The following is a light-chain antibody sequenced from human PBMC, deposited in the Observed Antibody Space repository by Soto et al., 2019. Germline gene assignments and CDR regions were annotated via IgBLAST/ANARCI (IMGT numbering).Light chain of an antibody. CDR1: QGLSSY. V-gene: IGKV1-9*01. Sequence: DIPLTQSASFLYASVGDGANIXCRASQGLSSYLAWYQQKPGKAPKPLIYAASTLQRGGPSRFSGSGSETDFTRTISSLQPEDFATYYGQQLNSYPLTFGGGTKVDIK. CDR3: QQLNSYPLT. CDR2: AAS. J-gene: IGKJ4*01.